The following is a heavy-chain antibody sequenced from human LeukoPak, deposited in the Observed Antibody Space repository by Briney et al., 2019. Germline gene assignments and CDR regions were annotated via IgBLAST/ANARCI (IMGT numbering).Heavy chain of an antibody. CDR3: AKGADTFGGVIVDFDY. J-gene: IGHJ4*02. Sequence: GGSLRLSCAASGFTVSSNYMSWVRQAPGKGLEWVSVIYSGGSTYYADSVKGRFTISRDNSKNTLYLQMNSLRAEDTAVYYCAKGADTFGGVIVDFDYWGQGTLVTVSS. V-gene: IGHV3-53*01. CDR2: IYSGGST. D-gene: IGHD3-16*02. CDR1: GFTVSSNY.